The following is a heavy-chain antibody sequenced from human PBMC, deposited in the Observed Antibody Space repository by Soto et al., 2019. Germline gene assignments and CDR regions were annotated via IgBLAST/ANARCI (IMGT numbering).Heavy chain of an antibody. CDR3: ARHPTDDSSGYYDY. CDR1: GGSISSYY. V-gene: IGHV4-59*08. D-gene: IGHD3-22*01. CDR2: IYYSGST. J-gene: IGHJ4*02. Sequence: PSETLSLTCTVSGGSISSYYWSWIRQPPGKGLEWIGYIYYSGSTNYNPSLKSRVTISVDTSKNQFSLKLSSVTAADTAVYYCARHPTDDSSGYYDYWGQGTLVTVSS.